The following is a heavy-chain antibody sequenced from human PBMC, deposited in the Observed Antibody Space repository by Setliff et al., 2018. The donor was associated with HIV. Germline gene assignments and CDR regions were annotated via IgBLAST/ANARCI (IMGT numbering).Heavy chain of an antibody. J-gene: IGHJ4*02. CDR3: ARLGYVSGGFYKTPGPYYFDY. D-gene: IGHD3-10*01. Sequence: SETLSLTCTVSGGSINSSTYYWGWIRQPPGKGLEWIGSISHSGTTYYDPSLKSRVTISVDTSRNQFSLKLRSVTAADTAAYYCARLGYVSGGFYKTPGPYYFDYWGQGALVTVSS. V-gene: IGHV4-39*07. CDR2: ISHSGTT. CDR1: GGSINSSTYY.